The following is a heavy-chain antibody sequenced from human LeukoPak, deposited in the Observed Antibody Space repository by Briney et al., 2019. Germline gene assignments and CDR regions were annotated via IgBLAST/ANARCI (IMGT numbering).Heavy chain of an antibody. D-gene: IGHD3-3*01. V-gene: IGHV3-21*01. Sequence: TGGSLRLSCAASGFTFSSYSRNWVRQAPGKGLEWFSSISSSSSYIYYADTVKGRFTISRDNAKNSLYLQMNSLRAEDTAVYYCARDPPRGYDFWSGYYPYYFDYWGQGTLVTVSS. CDR1: GFTFSSYS. J-gene: IGHJ4*02. CDR2: ISSSSSYI. CDR3: ARDPPRGYDFWSGYYPYYFDY.